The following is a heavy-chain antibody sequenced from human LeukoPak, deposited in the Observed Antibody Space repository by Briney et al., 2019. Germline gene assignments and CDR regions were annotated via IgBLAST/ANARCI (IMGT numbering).Heavy chain of an antibody. V-gene: IGHV4-39*01. Sequence: SETLSLTCTVSGGSISSSSYYWGWIRQPPGKGLEGIGTIYYSGSTYYNPSLKSRLTISVDTSKNQFSLKLISVTAADTAVYYCARSSFRAAGKGFDPWGQGTLVIVSS. CDR2: IYYSGST. J-gene: IGHJ5*02. CDR3: ARSSFRAAGKGFDP. D-gene: IGHD6-13*01. CDR1: GGSISSSSYY.